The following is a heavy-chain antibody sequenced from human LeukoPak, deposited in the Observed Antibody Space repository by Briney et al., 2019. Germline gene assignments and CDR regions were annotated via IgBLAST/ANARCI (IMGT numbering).Heavy chain of an antibody. Sequence: PSETLSLTCAVYGGSFSGYYWSWIRQPPGKGLEWIGEINHSGSTNYNPSLKSRVTISVDTSKNQFSLKLSSVTAADTAVYYCARRFSIWGQGTLVTVSS. CDR1: GGSFSGYY. J-gene: IGHJ4*02. CDR2: INHSGST. CDR3: ARRFSI. V-gene: IGHV4-34*01. D-gene: IGHD2-21*01.